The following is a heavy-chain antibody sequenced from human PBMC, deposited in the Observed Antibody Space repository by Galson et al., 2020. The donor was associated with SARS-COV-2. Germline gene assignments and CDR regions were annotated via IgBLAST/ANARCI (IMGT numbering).Heavy chain of an antibody. Sequence: GESLKISCAASGFTFENHAMHWVRQAPGKGLEWVAQIFYDGSNEYYLDSVKGRFTISRDNSENTVSLQMDNLRAEDTAVYFCARDGQLSSGWAFDYWGQGTLVTVSS. J-gene: IGHJ4*02. V-gene: IGHV3-33*01. CDR1: GFTFENHA. CDR2: IFYDGSNE. D-gene: IGHD6-19*01. CDR3: ARDGQLSSGWAFDY.